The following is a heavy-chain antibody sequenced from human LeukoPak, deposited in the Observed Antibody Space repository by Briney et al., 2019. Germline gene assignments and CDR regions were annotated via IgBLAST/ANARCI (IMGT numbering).Heavy chain of an antibody. V-gene: IGHV1-3*01. D-gene: IGHD3-10*01. CDR3: ARAPETFITMVRGGGYYFDY. Sequence: GASVKVSCKASGYTFTSYAMHWVRQAPGQRLEWMGWINAGNGNTKYSQKFQGRVTITRDTSASTAYMELSSLRSEDTAVYYCARAPETFITMVRGGGYYFDYWGQGTLVTVSS. J-gene: IGHJ4*02. CDR1: GYTFTSYA. CDR2: INAGNGNT.